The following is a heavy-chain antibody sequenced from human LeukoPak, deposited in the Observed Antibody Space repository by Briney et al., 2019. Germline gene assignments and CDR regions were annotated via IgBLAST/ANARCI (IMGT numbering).Heavy chain of an antibody. CDR1: AFTFNNYA. V-gene: IGHV3-23*01. D-gene: IGHD3-10*01. CDR2: ISGGGGTT. Sequence: QPGGSLRLSCAASAFTFNNYAMNWVRQAPGKGLEWVSGISGGGGTTYYADSVKGRYTISRDNSNNTRYLQMHSLRPDRAALDHCARNPIYYYGSGTNYGMDVWGQGTTVTVSS. J-gene: IGHJ6*02. CDR3: ARNPIYYYGSGTNYGMDV.